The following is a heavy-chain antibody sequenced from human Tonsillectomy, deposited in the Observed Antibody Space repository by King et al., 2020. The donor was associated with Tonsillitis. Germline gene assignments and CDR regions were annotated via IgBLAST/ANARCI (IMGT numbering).Heavy chain of an antibody. V-gene: IGHV3-11*05. CDR2: ISSNSSYT. D-gene: IGHD2-2*01. CDR3: VGVVSGRGFDP. Sequence: VQLVESGGGLVKPGGSLRLSCAASGFTFSDYYMSWIRQAPGKGLEWGSYISSNSSYTNYADSVKGRFTISRDNAKKSLDLQMNSLRAEDTAVYYCVGVVSGRGFDPWGQGTLVTVSS. CDR1: GFTFSDYY. J-gene: IGHJ5*02.